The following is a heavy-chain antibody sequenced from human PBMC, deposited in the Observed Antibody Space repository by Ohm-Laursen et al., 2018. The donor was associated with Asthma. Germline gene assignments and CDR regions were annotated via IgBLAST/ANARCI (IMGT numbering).Heavy chain of an antibody. CDR1: GFSFSSYS. CDR2: ISSSSSFI. CDR3: ARDPYMSTWRSYWYFDL. V-gene: IGHV3-21*01. Sequence: SLRLSCAATGFSFSSYSMNWVRQAPGKGLEWVSSISSSSSFIYYADSVKGRFTISRDNAKSSLYLQMNSLRAEDTAVYYCARDPYMSTWRSYWYFDLWGRGTLVTVSS. D-gene: IGHD6-13*01. J-gene: IGHJ2*01.